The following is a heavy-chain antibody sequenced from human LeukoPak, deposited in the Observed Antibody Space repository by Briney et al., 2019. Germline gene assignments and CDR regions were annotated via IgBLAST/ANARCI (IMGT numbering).Heavy chain of an antibody. CDR2: IIPIFGTA. J-gene: IGHJ6*03. V-gene: IGHV1-69*05. Sequence: SVKVSCKASGGTFSSYAISWVRQAPGQGLEWMGGIIPIFGTANYAQKFQGRVTITTDESTSTAYMELSSLRSEDTAVYYCARDRRGYSGYDYKIYYYYYMDVWGKGTTVTVSS. D-gene: IGHD5-12*01. CDR1: GGTFSSYA. CDR3: ARDRRGYSGYDYKIYYYYYMDV.